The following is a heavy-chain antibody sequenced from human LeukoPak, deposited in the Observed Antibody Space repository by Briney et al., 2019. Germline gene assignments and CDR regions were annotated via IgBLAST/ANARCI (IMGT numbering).Heavy chain of an antibody. Sequence: GGSLRLSCAASGFTFSSYSMNWVRQAPGKGLEWVSSISSSSSYIYYADSVKGRFTISRDNAKNSLYLQMNSLRAEDTAVYYCARVVGSIAAAAFDYWGQGTLVTVSS. CDR3: ARVVGSIAAAAFDY. J-gene: IGHJ4*02. CDR2: ISSSSSYI. D-gene: IGHD6-13*01. V-gene: IGHV3-21*01. CDR1: GFTFSSYS.